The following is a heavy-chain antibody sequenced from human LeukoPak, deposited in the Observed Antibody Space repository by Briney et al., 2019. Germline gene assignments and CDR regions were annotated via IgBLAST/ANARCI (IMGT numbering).Heavy chain of an antibody. J-gene: IGHJ6*03. CDR1: GFTFSGYA. V-gene: IGHV3-73*01. CDR2: IRSKANSYAT. Sequence: GGSLRLSCAASGFTFSGYAMHWVRQASGKGLEWVGRIRSKANSYATAYAASVKGRFTISRDDSKNTAYLQMNSLKTEDTAVYYCTRHGDYYGSGSYYQYYYYYYMDVWGKGTTVTVSS. CDR3: TRHGDYYGSGSYYQYYYYYYMDV. D-gene: IGHD3-10*01.